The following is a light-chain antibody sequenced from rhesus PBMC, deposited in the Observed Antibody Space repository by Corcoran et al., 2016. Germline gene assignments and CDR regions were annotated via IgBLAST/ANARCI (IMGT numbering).Light chain of an antibody. Sequence: DIQMTQSPSSLSASVGDTVTITRRASQGMSSYLIRFQQKPGKAPKLLIYGATSLESGVPSRFSGSGSGTKFTITISSLQPDDFATYFCLQPSSYPLTFGAGPKVDLK. CDR2: GAT. CDR1: QGMSSY. CDR3: LQPSSYPLT. V-gene: IGKV1-28*01. J-gene: IGKJ4*01.